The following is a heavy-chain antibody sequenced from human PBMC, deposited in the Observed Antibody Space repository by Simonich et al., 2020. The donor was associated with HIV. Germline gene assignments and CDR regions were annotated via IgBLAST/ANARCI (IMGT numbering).Heavy chain of an antibody. J-gene: IGHJ4*02. CDR3: ARCIAVAGIHGGYYFDY. Sequence: QVRLQQWGAGLLKPSETLSLTCAVYGGSFSGYYWCWIRQSPGKGLEWIGHIITTESTNYNPSRKSRVTIAVDKSKNQFSLKLSSVTAADTAMYYCARCIAVAGIHGGYYFDYWGQGTLVTVSS. V-gene: IGHV4-34*12. CDR1: GGSFSGYY. CDR2: IITTEST. D-gene: IGHD6-19*01.